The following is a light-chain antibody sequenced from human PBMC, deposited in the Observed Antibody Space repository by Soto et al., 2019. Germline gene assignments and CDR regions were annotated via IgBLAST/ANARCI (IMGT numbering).Light chain of an antibody. Sequence: QSALTQPASVSGSPGQSITISCTGTSSDVGTYNYVSWYQQHPGKAPKLMIYEVSNLPSGVSNRFSGSKSGNTASLTISGLQAEDEADYYCSSYTSSGTWVFGGGTKLTVL. J-gene: IGLJ3*02. CDR2: EVS. V-gene: IGLV2-14*01. CDR3: SSYTSSGTWV. CDR1: SSDVGTYNY.